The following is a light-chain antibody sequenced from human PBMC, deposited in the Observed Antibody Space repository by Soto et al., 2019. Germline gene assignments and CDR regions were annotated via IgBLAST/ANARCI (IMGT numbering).Light chain of an antibody. CDR2: TNN. V-gene: IGLV1-44*01. CDR1: SSNIGSNT. CDR3: AAWDDSLNGLV. Sequence: QSVLTQPPSASGTPGQRVTISCSGSSSNIGSNTVNWYQQLPGTAPKLLIYTNNQRPSGVPDRFSGSKSGTSASLAISGLQSEDEADYYCAAWDDSLNGLVFGTGTQRTVL. J-gene: IGLJ1*01.